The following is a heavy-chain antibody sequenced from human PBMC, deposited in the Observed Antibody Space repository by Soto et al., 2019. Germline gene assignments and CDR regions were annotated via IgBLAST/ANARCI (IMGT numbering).Heavy chain of an antibody. V-gene: IGHV3-72*01. J-gene: IGHJ3*01. D-gene: IGHD2-15*01. Sequence: EVQLVESGGGLVQPGGSLRLSCAASGFTLSDYYMDWVRQAPGKGLEWVGRTRNKANGYSTEYAASVKGRFTISRDDSKSSLNLQMNSLKTEDTAVYYCARVNVGDCRGSSCRNFDLWGQGTTVTVSS. CDR3: ARVNVGDCRGSSCRNFDL. CDR2: TRNKANGYST. CDR1: GFTLSDYY.